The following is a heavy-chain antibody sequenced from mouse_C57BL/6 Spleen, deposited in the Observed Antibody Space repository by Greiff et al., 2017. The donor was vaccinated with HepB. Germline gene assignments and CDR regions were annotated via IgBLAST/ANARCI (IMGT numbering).Heavy chain of an antibody. V-gene: IGHV1-72*01. CDR3: ASEGALTGAWFAY. D-gene: IGHD1-1*01. J-gene: IGHJ3*01. CDR1: GYTFTSYW. Sequence: QVQLQQPGAELVKPGASVKLSCKASGYTFTSYWMHWVKQRPGRGLEWIGRIDPNSGGTKYNEKFKSKAKLTVDKPSSTAYMQISSLTSEDSAVYYCASEGALTGAWFAYWGQGTLVTVSA. CDR2: IDPNSGGT.